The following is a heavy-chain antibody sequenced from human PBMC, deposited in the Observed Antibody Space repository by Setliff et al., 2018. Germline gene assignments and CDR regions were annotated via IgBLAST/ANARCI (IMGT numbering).Heavy chain of an antibody. Sequence: SETLSLTCTVSGDSISRYYWSWIRQPPGKGLEWIGYTQNGGNTNYNPSLKSRVTISVDTSKNQFSLKLSSVTAADTAVYFCARGYYNFLSGYYTPYYFDYWGQGTLVTVSS. J-gene: IGHJ4*02. D-gene: IGHD3-3*01. V-gene: IGHV4-59*01. CDR1: GDSISRYY. CDR2: TQNGGNT. CDR3: ARGYYNFLSGYYTPYYFDY.